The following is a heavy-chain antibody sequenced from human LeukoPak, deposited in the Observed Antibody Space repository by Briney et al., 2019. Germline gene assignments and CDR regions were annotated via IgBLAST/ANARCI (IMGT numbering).Heavy chain of an antibody. CDR1: GFTFSSYD. CDR3: ARGVAVAGNYFDY. Sequence: PGGSLRLSCAASGFTFSSYDMHWVHQATGKGLEWVSAIGTAGDTYYPGSVKGRFTISRENAKNSLYLQMNSLRAGDTAVYYCARGVAVAGNYFDYWGQGTLVTVSS. J-gene: IGHJ4*02. CDR2: IGTAGDT. D-gene: IGHD6-19*01. V-gene: IGHV3-13*01.